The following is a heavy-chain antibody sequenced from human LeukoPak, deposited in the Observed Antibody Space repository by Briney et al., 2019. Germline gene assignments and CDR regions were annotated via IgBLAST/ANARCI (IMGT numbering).Heavy chain of an antibody. CDR3: ARDRGIAVAETTYTWFDP. V-gene: IGHV1-18*01. Sequence: ASVKVSCKASGYTFTSYGISWVRQAPGQGLEWMGWISAYNGNTNYAQKLQGRVTMTTDTSTSTAYMELRSLRSDDTAVYYCARDRGIAVAETTYTWFDPWGQGTLVTVSS. CDR2: ISAYNGNT. D-gene: IGHD6-19*01. CDR1: GYTFTSYG. J-gene: IGHJ5*02.